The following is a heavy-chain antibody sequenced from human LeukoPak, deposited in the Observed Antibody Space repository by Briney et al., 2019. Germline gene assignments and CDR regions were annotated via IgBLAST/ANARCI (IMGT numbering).Heavy chain of an antibody. V-gene: IGHV3-23*01. J-gene: IGHJ6*03. CDR1: GFTFSSYA. Sequence: GGSLRLSCAASGFTFSSYAMSWVRQAPGKGLEWVSAISGSGGSTYYADSVKGRFTISRDNSKNTLYLQMNSLRAEDTAVYYCAKDHAGYSYADYMDVWGKGTTVTVSS. CDR2: ISGSGGST. CDR3: AKDHAGYSYADYMDV. D-gene: IGHD5-18*01.